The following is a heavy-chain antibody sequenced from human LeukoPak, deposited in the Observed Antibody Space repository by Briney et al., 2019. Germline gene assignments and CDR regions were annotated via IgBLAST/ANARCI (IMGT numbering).Heavy chain of an antibody. CDR2: ISGSGGST. V-gene: IGHV3-23*01. CDR1: GFTFSSYA. Sequence: PGGSLRLSCAASGFTFSSYAVSWVRQAPGKGLEWVSSISGSGGSTFYADSVKGRFTISRDNSKNTLHLQLNSLRAEDTAVYYCAKDRTSHRGIAEYFQHWGQGTLVSVSS. J-gene: IGHJ1*01. CDR3: AKDRTSHRGIAEYFQH. D-gene: IGHD2-8*01.